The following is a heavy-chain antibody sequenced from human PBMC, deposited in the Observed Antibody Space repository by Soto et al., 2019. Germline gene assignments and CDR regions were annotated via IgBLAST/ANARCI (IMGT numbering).Heavy chain of an antibody. CDR2: ISYDGSNK. V-gene: IGHV3-30*18. D-gene: IGHD6-19*01. CDR1: GFTFGSYA. CDR3: AKDESSSGWSDHLDY. Sequence: PGGSLRLSCAASGFTFGSYAMHWVRQAPGKGLEWVAVISYDGSNKYYTDSVKGRFTFSRDNSKNTLYLQMNSLSTEDTAVYYCAKDESSSGWSDHLDYWGQGTL. J-gene: IGHJ4*02.